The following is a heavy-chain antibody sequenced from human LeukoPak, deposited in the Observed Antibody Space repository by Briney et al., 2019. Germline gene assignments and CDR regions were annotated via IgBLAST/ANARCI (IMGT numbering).Heavy chain of an antibody. CDR3: AGSPQTSGYIPFDY. V-gene: IGHV1-2*02. Sequence: ASVKVSCKASGYTFTGYYMHWVRQAPGQGLEWMGWINPNSGGTNYAQKFQGRVTMTRDTSISTAYMELSRLRSDDTAVYYCAGSPQTSGYIPFDYWGQGTLVTVSS. CDR2: INPNSGGT. CDR1: GYTFTGYY. D-gene: IGHD3-3*01. J-gene: IGHJ4*02.